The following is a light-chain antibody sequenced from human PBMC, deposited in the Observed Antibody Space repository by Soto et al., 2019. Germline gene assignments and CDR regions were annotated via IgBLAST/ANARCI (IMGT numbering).Light chain of an antibody. CDR2: EVT. CDR3: SSYTSRSTLV. Sequence: QSVLTQPPSASGTPGQRVTISCSGGSSNIGSRNVSWYQQHPGKAPKLTIYEVTNRPSGVSNRFSGSKSGNTASLTISGLQAEDEADYYCSSYTSRSTLVFGTGTKVTV. J-gene: IGLJ1*01. V-gene: IGLV2-14*01. CDR1: SSNIGSRN.